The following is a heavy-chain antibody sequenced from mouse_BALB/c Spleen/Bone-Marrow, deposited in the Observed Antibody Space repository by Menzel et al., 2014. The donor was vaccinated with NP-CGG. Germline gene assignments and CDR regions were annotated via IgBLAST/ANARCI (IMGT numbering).Heavy chain of an antibody. CDR3: ARHRYDVGAMDY. CDR1: GFSLTSYG. J-gene: IGHJ4*01. D-gene: IGHD2-14*01. Sequence: QVQLQQSGPGLVAPSQSLSITCTISGFSLTSYGVHWVRQPPGKGLEWLVVIWSEGSTTYNSVLKSRLSISMDNSKSQVFLTMNSLQTDDTAMYYCARHRYDVGAMDYWGQGTSVTVSS. V-gene: IGHV2-6-1*01. CDR2: IWSEGST.